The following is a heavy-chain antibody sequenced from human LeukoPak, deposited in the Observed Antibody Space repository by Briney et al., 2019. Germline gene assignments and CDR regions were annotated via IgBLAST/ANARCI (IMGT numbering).Heavy chain of an antibody. CDR1: GYTFTSYG. CDR2: VSAYNGNT. V-gene: IGHV1-18*01. CDR3: ARSDYDISTYYFY. D-gene: IGHD3-22*01. Sequence: GASVKVSCKAFGYTFTSYGVNWVRQTPGQGPEWLGWVSAYNGNTKYAQKIQGRVSMTTDTSTSTAYMELRSLRSDDTAVYYCARSDYDISTYYFYWGRGTLVTVSS. J-gene: IGHJ4*01.